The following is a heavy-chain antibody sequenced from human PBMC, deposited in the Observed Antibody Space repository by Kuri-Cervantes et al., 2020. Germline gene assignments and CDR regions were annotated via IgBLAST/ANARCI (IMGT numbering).Heavy chain of an antibody. CDR3: AKGGGAFRYYYDSSGRIDY. J-gene: IGHJ4*02. CDR2: ISYDGSNK. D-gene: IGHD3-22*01. V-gene: IGHV3-30*18. CDR1: GFTFSSYG. Sequence: GESLKISCAASGFTFSSYGMHWVRQAPGKGLEWVAVISYDGSNKYYADSVKGRFTISRDNSKNTLYLQMNSLRAEETAVYYCAKGGGAFRYYYDSSGRIDYWGQGTLVTVSS.